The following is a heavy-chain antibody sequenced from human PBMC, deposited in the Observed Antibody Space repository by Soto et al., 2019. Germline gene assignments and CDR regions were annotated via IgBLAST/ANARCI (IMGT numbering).Heavy chain of an antibody. CDR3: ARGAPSLRGYSYGPDY. J-gene: IGHJ4*02. Sequence: QVQLVESGGGVVQPGRSLRLSCAASGFTFSSYAMHWVRQAPGKGLEWVAVISYDGSNKYYADSVKGRFTISRDNSKNTLYLQMNSLRAEEPAVYYCARGAPSLRGYSYGPDYWGQGTLVTVSS. V-gene: IGHV3-30-3*01. CDR2: ISYDGSNK. D-gene: IGHD5-18*01. CDR1: GFTFSSYA.